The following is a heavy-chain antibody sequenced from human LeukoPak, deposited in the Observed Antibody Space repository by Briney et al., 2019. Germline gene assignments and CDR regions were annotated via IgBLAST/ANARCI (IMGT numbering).Heavy chain of an antibody. V-gene: IGHV4-59*12. CDR2: IYYSGST. Sequence: SETLSLTCTVSGGSISSYYWSWIRQPPGKGLEWIGYIYYSGSTNYNPSLKSRVTISVDTSKNQFSLKLSSVTAADTAVYYCASRSGYSLKYNWFDPWGQGTLVTVSS. D-gene: IGHD5-18*01. CDR1: GGSISSYY. J-gene: IGHJ5*02. CDR3: ASRSGYSLKYNWFDP.